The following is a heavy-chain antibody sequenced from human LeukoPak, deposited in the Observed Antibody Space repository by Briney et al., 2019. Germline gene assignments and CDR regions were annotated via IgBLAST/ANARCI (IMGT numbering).Heavy chain of an antibody. V-gene: IGHV4-59*12. Sequence: PSETLSLTCTVSGGSISSYYWSWIRQPPGKGLEWIGYIYYSGSTNYNPSLKSRVTMSVDTSKNQFSLKLSSVTAADTAVYYCARDQVGYGGNFDLWGRGTLVTVSS. D-gene: IGHD4-23*01. CDR3: ARDQVGYGGNFDL. CDR1: GGSISSYY. J-gene: IGHJ2*01. CDR2: IYYSGST.